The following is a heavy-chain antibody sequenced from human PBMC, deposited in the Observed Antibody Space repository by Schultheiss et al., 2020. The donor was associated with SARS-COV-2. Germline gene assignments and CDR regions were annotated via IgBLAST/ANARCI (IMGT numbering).Heavy chain of an antibody. V-gene: IGHV3-21*01. CDR3: ARRGGYSYGEFDY. D-gene: IGHD5-18*01. Sequence: GGSLRLSCAASGFTFSSYSMNWVRQAPGKGLEWVSSISSSSSYIYYADSVKGRFTISRDNAKNSLYLQMNSLRAEDTAVYYCARRGGYSYGEFDYWGQGTLVTVSS. J-gene: IGHJ4*02. CDR1: GFTFSSYS. CDR2: ISSSSSYI.